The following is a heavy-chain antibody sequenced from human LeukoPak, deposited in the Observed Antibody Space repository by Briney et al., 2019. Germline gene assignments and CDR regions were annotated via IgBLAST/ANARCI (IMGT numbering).Heavy chain of an antibody. J-gene: IGHJ6*02. Sequence: SETLSLTCAVYGGSFSGYYWSWIRQPPGKGLEWIGEINHSGSTNYNPSLKSRVTISVDTSKNQFSLKLSSVTAADTAVYYCARASSGARYGMDVWGQGTTVTVSS. CDR2: INHSGST. CDR3: ARASSGARYGMDV. CDR1: GGSFSGYY. V-gene: IGHV4-34*01.